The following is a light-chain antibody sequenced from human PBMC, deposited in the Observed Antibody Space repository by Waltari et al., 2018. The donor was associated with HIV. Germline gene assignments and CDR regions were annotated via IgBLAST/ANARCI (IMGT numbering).Light chain of an antibody. Sequence: QSVLTQSPSASGTPGQRVTISCSGSISNIGGNTVSWYQHLPGTAPKLLIYSNKQRPSGVPDRFSDTKSGTSASLAISGLQSEDEADYYCAAWDANLNGRLFGGGTKLTVL. CDR2: SNK. CDR3: AAWDANLNGRL. CDR1: ISNIGGNT. V-gene: IGLV1-44*01. J-gene: IGLJ2*01.